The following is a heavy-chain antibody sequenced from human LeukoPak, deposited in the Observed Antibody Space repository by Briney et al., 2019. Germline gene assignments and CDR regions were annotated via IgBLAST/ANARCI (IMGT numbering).Heavy chain of an antibody. CDR3: ARERRAAAGPNDY. D-gene: IGHD6-13*01. CDR2: INSSGGT. V-gene: IGHV4-34*01. Sequence: IPSETLSLTCAVYGGSFSAYYWSWNRQPPGKELEWMGKINSSGGTNYHPSLKSRVTISVDTSKNQFSLKLSSVTAADTAVYYCARERRAAAGPNDYWGQGTLVTVSS. CDR1: GGSFSAYY. J-gene: IGHJ4*02.